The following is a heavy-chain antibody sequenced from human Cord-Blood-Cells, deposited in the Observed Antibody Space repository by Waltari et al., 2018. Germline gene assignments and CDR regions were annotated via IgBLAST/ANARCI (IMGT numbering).Heavy chain of an antibody. V-gene: IGHV3-23*01. Sequence: EVQLLESGGGLVQPGGSLRLSCAASGFTFSSYAMSWVRQAPGKGLEWRSAISGSGGSTYYADSVKGRFTISRDNSKNTLYLQMNSLRAEDTAVYYCAKDFRLDLDIVVVPAAIEGFDYWGQGTLVTVSS. J-gene: IGHJ4*02. D-gene: IGHD2-2*02. CDR1: GFTFSSYA. CDR3: AKDFRLDLDIVVVPAAIEGFDY. CDR2: ISGSGGST.